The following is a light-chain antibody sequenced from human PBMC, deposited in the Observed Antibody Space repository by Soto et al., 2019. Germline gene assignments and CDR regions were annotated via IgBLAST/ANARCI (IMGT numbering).Light chain of an antibody. V-gene: IGKV1-39*01. CDR2: ATS. CDR1: QSISRY. Sequence: DIQMTQSPSSLSASVGDRVTISCRASQSISRYLNWYQQKPGLVPKLLIYATSTLQSGLPSGFSGSGSGTDYALTISSLQLEDFATYYCQQSYTIPLTFGQGTKVDIK. CDR3: QQSYTIPLT. J-gene: IGKJ1*01.